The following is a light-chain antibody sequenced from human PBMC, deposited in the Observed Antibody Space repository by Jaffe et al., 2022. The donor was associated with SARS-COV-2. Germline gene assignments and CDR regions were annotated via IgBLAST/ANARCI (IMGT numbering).Light chain of an antibody. CDR3: QQYAGSPIT. V-gene: IGKV3-20*01. CDR2: GAS. CDR1: QSVSSIY. Sequence: ETVLTQSPATLSLSPGERATLSCRASQSVSSIYLAWYQQKPGQAPRLLIYGASSRATGIPDRFSGSGSGTDFTLTISRLEPEDFAVYYCQQYAGSPITFGQGTRLE. J-gene: IGKJ5*01.